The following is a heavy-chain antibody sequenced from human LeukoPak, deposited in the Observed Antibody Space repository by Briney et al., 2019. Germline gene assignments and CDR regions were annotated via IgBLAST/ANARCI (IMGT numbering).Heavy chain of an antibody. Sequence: SETLSLTCSVSGGSINSYYWSWIRQPAGKGLEWIGRIYTSGSTNYNPSLKSRVTISVDTSKNQFSLKLSSVTAADTAVYYCARTEQWLENWFDPWGQGTLVTVSS. CDR1: GGSINSYY. CDR2: IYTSGST. J-gene: IGHJ5*02. CDR3: ARTEQWLENWFDP. D-gene: IGHD6-19*01. V-gene: IGHV4-4*07.